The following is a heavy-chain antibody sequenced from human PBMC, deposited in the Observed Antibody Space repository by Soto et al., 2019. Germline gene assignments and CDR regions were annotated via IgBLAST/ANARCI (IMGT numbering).Heavy chain of an antibody. CDR1: GDTFSSYA. Sequence: SVKVSCKASGDTFSSYAISWVRQAPGQGLEWMGGIIPIFGTANYAQKFQGRVTITADESTSTAYMELSSLRSEDTAVYYCAGRIEAAGYYYYGMDVWGQGTTVTVSS. V-gene: IGHV1-69*13. CDR2: IIPIFGTA. D-gene: IGHD6-13*01. J-gene: IGHJ6*02. CDR3: AGRIEAAGYYYYGMDV.